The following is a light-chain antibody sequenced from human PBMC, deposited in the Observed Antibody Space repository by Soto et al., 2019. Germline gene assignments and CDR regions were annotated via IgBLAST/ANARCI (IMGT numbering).Light chain of an antibody. CDR2: AAS. J-gene: IGKJ3*01. CDR1: QGICSY. CDR3: QHLPSYT. Sequence: DIQLTQSPSFLSTSVEDRVTIPCRASQGICSYLVWFQQKPGKAPKLLISAASTLHSGVPSSFSGSGSGTEFTLTTSSLQPEDFATYNCQHLPSYTFGPGTKVDIK. V-gene: IGKV1-9*01.